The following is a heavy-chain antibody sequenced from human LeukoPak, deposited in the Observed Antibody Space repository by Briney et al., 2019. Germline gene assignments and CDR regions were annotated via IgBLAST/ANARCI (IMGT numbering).Heavy chain of an antibody. CDR3: ARVAAADY. CDR1: GFTFSSYS. D-gene: IGHD6-13*01. CDR2: ISSRSSYI. V-gene: IGHV3-21*01. Sequence: PGGSLRFSCAASGFTFSSYSMNWVRQAPGKGLEGVSSISSRSSYIYYADSVKGRFTISRDNAKNSLYLQMNSLRAEDTAVYYCARVAAADYWGQGTLVTVSS. J-gene: IGHJ4*02.